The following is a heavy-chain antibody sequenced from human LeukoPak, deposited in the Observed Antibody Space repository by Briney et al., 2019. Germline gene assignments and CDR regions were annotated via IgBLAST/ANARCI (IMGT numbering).Heavy chain of an antibody. CDR1: GGSFSGYY. Sequence: PSETLSLTCAVYGGSFSGYYWSWIRQPPGKVLEWIGEINHSGSTNYNPSLKSRVTISVDTSKNQFSLKLSSVTAADTAVYYCARANYYDSSGYYFKYFDYWGQGTLVTVSS. CDR3: ARANYYDSSGYYFKYFDY. J-gene: IGHJ4*02. D-gene: IGHD3-22*01. CDR2: INHSGST. V-gene: IGHV4-34*01.